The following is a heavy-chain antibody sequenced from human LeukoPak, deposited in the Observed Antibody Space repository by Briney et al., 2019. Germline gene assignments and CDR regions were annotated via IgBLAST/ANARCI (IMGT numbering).Heavy chain of an antibody. Sequence: GRSLRLSCAASGFTFDDYAMHWVRQAPGKGLEWVSGISWNSGSIGYADSVKGRFTISGDNAKNSLYLQMNSLRAEDTALYYCAKARYSGSYSEFDYWGQGTLVTVSS. CDR2: ISWNSGSI. CDR3: AKARYSGSYSEFDY. CDR1: GFTFDDYA. V-gene: IGHV3-9*01. D-gene: IGHD1-26*01. J-gene: IGHJ4*02.